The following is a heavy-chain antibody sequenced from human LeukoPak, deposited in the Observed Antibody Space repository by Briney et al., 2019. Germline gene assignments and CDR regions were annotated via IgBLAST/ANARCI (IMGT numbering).Heavy chain of an antibody. CDR1: GGSISSCTYS. D-gene: IGHD1-1*01. Sequence: SETLSLTCSVSGGSISSCTYSWGWIRQPPGKGLEWIGSFSCSGSTYYNPSLKSRVTISVDTSKSQFPLYMDSVTAADTAVYYCARDWNRYAYWGQGTLVTVSS. V-gene: IGHV4-39*06. J-gene: IGHJ4*02. CDR3: ARDWNRYAY. CDR2: FSCSGST.